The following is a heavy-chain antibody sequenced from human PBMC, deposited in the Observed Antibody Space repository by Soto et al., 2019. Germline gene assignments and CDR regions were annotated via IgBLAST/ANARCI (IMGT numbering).Heavy chain of an antibody. D-gene: IGHD1-26*01. Sequence: EVQLVESGGGLVKPGGSLRLSCVASGLAFSDNSMKWVRQAPGKGLECVASISSTSTYIFYADSLKGRFTISRDNAKNSLYLQMNSLRAEDTGIYYCARQRGGREGDYWGQGTLVTVSS. J-gene: IGHJ4*02. V-gene: IGHV3-21*02. CDR2: ISSTSTYI. CDR3: ARQRGGREGDY. CDR1: GLAFSDNS.